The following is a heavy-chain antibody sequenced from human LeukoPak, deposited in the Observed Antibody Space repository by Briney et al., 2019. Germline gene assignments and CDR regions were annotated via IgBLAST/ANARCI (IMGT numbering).Heavy chain of an antibody. V-gene: IGHV3-13*01. CDR3: ARGNWAYYASGIYGMDV. CDR1: GFTFSTYD. Sequence: GGSLRLSCAASGFTFSTYDTHWVRQPAGKGLEWVSTVGADAETYYPGSVRGRFTITRDNAKNTLHLQMNSLRAGDTAVYFCARGNWAYYASGIYGMDVWGQGTTVTVSS. D-gene: IGHD3-10*01. J-gene: IGHJ6*02. CDR2: VGADAET.